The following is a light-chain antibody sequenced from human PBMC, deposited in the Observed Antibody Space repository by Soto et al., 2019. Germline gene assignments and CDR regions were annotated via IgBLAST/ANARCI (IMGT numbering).Light chain of an antibody. J-gene: IGLJ1*01. Sequence: QSALTQVASVSGSPGQSTTISCTGTSSDVGTFNLVSWYQQHPGKAPRLMIYEVIKRPSGVSNRFSGSKSGNTASLTISGLQAEDEADYDCCSNAGSSVYVFGTGTKVPVL. V-gene: IGLV2-23*02. CDR3: CSNAGSSVYV. CDR2: EVI. CDR1: SSDVGTFNL.